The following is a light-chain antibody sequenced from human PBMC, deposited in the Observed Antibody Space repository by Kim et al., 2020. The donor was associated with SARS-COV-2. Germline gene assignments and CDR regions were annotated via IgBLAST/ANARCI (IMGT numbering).Light chain of an antibody. J-gene: IGKJ1*01. CDR3: MQGSHWPPT. V-gene: IGKV2-30*02. Sequence: DVVMTQSPLSLPVTLGQPASISCRSSQSLAHYSGNTYLIWFHQRPGQSPRRLIYKVSNRDSGVPDRFSGSGSGTEFTLKISRVEAEDVGVYYCMQGSHWPPTFGQGTKVDIK. CDR2: KVS. CDR1: QSLAHYSGNTY.